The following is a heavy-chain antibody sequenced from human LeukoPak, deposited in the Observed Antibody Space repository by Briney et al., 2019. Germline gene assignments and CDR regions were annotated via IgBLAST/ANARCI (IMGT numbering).Heavy chain of an antibody. V-gene: IGHV4-4*07. D-gene: IGHD4-17*01. CDR1: GGSISSYY. J-gene: IGHJ4*02. CDR3: ARGALYYGDYLLLDY. CDR2: IYTSGST. Sequence: PSETLSLTCTVSGGSISSYYWSWIRQPAGKGLEWIGRIYTSGSTNYNPSLKSRVTMSVDTSKNQFSLKLSSVTAADTAVYYCARGALYYGDYLLLDYWGQGTLVTVSS.